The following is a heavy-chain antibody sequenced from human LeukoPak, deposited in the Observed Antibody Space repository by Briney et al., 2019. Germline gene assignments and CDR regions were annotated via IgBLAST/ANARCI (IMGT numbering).Heavy chain of an antibody. CDR2: IGHGGRT. Sequence: ASETLSLTCAGYGGYFSGHYCSWIRQSPGKGLEWIGEIGHGGRTNYNPALKSRVTISIDTSKNQLSLKLSSVTAADTAVYYCARGGTYSDFWLTDYWGQGTLVTVSS. J-gene: IGHJ4*02. CDR1: GGYFSGHY. V-gene: IGHV4-34*01. CDR3: ARGGTYSDFWLTDY. D-gene: IGHD1-14*01.